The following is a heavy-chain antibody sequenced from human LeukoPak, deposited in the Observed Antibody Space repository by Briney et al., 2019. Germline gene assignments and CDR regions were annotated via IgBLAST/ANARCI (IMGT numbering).Heavy chain of an antibody. D-gene: IGHD1-26*01. CDR1: GFSFGGSG. Sequence: GGSLKLSCAASGFSFGGSGMHWVRQASGKGLEWVGHIRSKADNYATTYAAWVKGRFTISRDDSKNTAYLQMNSPKTEDSAVYYCTTLGSSQVAARDYWGQGALVTVS. J-gene: IGHJ4*02. CDR2: IRSKADNYAT. CDR3: TTLGSSQVAARDY. V-gene: IGHV3-73*01.